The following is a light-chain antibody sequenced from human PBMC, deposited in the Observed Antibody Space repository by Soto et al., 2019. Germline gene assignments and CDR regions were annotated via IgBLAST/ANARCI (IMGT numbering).Light chain of an antibody. Sequence: EIVVTQSPAALSVFPVESATLSCRASQGIGSNLAWYQQKPGQAPRLLIYDVSTRATGIPARFSGSGSGTEFTLTVSSLQSEDFAVYHCQQYKNWPPITFGQGTRLEIK. J-gene: IGKJ5*01. CDR2: DVS. CDR1: QGIGSN. CDR3: QQYKNWPPIT. V-gene: IGKV3-15*01.